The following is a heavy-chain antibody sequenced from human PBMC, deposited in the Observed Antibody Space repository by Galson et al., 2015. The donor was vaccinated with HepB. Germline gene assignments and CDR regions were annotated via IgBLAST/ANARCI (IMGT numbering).Heavy chain of an antibody. CDR1: GGSFSGYY. J-gene: IGHJ4*02. CDR2: INHSGST. CDR3: ASHPRGEDVVATTSEGFDY. D-gene: IGHD5-12*01. V-gene: IGHV4-34*01. Sequence: SETLSLTCAVYGGSFSGYYWSWIRQPPGKGLEWIGEINHSGSTNYNPSLKSRVTISVDTSKNQFSLKRSSVTAADTAVYYCASHPRGEDVVATTSEGFDYWGQGTLVTVSS.